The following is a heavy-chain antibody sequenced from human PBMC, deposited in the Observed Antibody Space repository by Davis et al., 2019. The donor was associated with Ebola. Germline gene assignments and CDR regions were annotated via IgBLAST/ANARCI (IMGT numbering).Heavy chain of an antibody. J-gene: IGHJ4*02. CDR1: GFTFSSYS. V-gene: IGHV3-21*01. CDR3: AREWARTGVGATGFDY. CDR2: ISSSSSYI. Sequence: PGGSLRLSCAASGFTFSSYSMNWVRQAPGKGLEWVSSISSSSSYIYYADSVKGRFTISRDNAKNSLYLQMNSLRAEDTAVYYCAREWARTGVGATGFDYWGQGTLVTVSS. D-gene: IGHD1-26*01.